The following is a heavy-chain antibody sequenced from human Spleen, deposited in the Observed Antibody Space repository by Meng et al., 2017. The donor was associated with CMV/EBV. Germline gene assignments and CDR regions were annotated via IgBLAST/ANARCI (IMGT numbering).Heavy chain of an antibody. CDR2: IRYDESDE. D-gene: IGHD2-2*01. J-gene: IGHJ6*02. CDR3: AKDFIVLVPRGMDV. Sequence: GESLKISCAASGFFFTNYGMYWIRQAPGKGLEWVAFIRYDESDEYYADSVKGRFTISRDNSRNTLYLQMNSLRAEDTAIYYCAKDFIVLVPRGMDVWGQGTTVTVSS. CDR1: GFFFTNYG. V-gene: IGHV3-30*02.